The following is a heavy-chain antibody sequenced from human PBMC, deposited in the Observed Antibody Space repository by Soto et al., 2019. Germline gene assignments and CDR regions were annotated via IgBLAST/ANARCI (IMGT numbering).Heavy chain of an antibody. Sequence: QVQLVQYGAEVKKPGASVQVSCKASGYTCTSYGISGVRQAPGQRLAWLGGISAYNGNTTYAQKLQGRVTMTTDTSTSTADMELRSLRSDDTAVYYGARDSIVVVPAAPDYWVQGTLVTVS. J-gene: IGHJ4*02. CDR2: ISAYNGNT. D-gene: IGHD2-2*01. V-gene: IGHV1-18*01. CDR1: GYTCTSYG. CDR3: ARDSIVVVPAAPDY.